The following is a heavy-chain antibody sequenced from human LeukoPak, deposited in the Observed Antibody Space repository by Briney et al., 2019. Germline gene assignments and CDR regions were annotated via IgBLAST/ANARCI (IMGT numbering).Heavy chain of an antibody. D-gene: IGHD1-26*01. CDR2: IYSGGST. CDR1: GFIVSSKY. Sequence: AESLTLSCVASGFIVSSKYMSWVRQAHGKGLEWVALIYSGGSTYYADSVKGRFTISRDNSKNTLYLQMNSLRAEDTAVYYCARAYYSGSYSIDYWGQGTLVTVSS. V-gene: IGHV3-66*01. J-gene: IGHJ4*02. CDR3: ARAYYSGSYSIDY.